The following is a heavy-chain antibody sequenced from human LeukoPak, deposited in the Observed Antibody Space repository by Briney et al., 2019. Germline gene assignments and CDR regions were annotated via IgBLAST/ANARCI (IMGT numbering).Heavy chain of an antibody. Sequence: ASVKVSCKASGYTFTGYYMHWVRQAPGQGLEWMGRINPNSGGTNYAQKFQGRVTMTRDTSISTAYMELSRLRSDDTAVYYCARDTVVVPAAMGVDYWGQGTLVTVSS. J-gene: IGHJ4*02. CDR1: GYTFTGYY. CDR3: ARDTVVVPAAMGVDY. V-gene: IGHV1-2*06. CDR2: INPNSGGT. D-gene: IGHD2-2*01.